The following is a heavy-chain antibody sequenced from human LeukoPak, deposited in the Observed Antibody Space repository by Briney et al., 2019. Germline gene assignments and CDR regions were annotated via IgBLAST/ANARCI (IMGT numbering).Heavy chain of an antibody. CDR3: TTEYYYDSSGLFDY. CDR2: KSKRDGGTT. Sequence: GGSLRLSCATSGFTFRTYAMSWVRQAPGKGLEWVGRKSKRDGGTTDYAAPVNGRFTISRDDSKNTLYLQMNSLKTEDTAVYYCTTEYYYDSSGLFDYWGQGTLVTVSS. J-gene: IGHJ4*02. D-gene: IGHD3-22*01. CDR1: GFTFRTYA. V-gene: IGHV3-15*01.